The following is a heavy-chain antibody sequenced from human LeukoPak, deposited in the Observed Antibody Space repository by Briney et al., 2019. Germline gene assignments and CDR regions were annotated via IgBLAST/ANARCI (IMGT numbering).Heavy chain of an antibody. Sequence: QSGASLRLSCAASGFTVSSNYMSWVRQAPGEGLEWVSVIHSGGTTYYADSVKGRFTISRDNSKNTLYLQMNRLRAEDTAVYYCARDSGYHYYMDVWGKGTTVTVSS. CDR3: ARDSGYHYYMDV. CDR2: IHSGGTT. V-gene: IGHV3-53*01. J-gene: IGHJ6*03. CDR1: GFTVSSNY. D-gene: IGHD3-10*01.